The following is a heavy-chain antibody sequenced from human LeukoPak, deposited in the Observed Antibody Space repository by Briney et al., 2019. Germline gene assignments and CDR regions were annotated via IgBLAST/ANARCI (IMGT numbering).Heavy chain of an antibody. V-gene: IGHV3-7*01. CDR3: ARMLRSSTSILSGWFDP. Sequence: GGSLRLSCAASGFTFSSYWMNWVRQAPGKGLEWVANIKQDGSEKYYVDSVKGRFTISRDNAKTSLYLQMNSLRAEDTAVYYCARMLRSSTSILSGWFDPWGQGTLVTVSS. J-gene: IGHJ5*02. CDR2: IKQDGSEK. CDR1: GFTFSSYW. D-gene: IGHD2-2*01.